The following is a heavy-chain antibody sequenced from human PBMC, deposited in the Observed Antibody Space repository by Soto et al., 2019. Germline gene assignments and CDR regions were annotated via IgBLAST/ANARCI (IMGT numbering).Heavy chain of an antibody. CDR1: GYTFTSYG. J-gene: IGHJ4*02. Sequence: ASVKVSCKASGYTFTSYGISWVRQAPGQGLEWMGWISAYNGNTNYAQKLQGRVTMTTDTSTSTAYMELRSLRSDDTAAYYCARGGYYYDSSGYYFFDYWGQGTLVTVSS. D-gene: IGHD3-22*01. CDR2: ISAYNGNT. CDR3: ARGGYYYDSSGYYFFDY. V-gene: IGHV1-18*01.